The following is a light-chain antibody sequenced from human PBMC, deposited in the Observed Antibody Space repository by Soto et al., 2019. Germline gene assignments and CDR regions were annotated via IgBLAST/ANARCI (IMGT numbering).Light chain of an antibody. CDR1: QSVSSN. V-gene: IGKV3-15*01. J-gene: IGKJ1*01. CDR3: QQYNNWWT. Sequence: IVMTQSPSTLSVSPWERSTLSFRASQSVSSNLAWYQQKPGQAPRLLIYGASTRVTGIPARFSGSGSGTEFTLTITSLQSEDFAVYYCQQYNNWWTFGQGTKVDI. CDR2: GAS.